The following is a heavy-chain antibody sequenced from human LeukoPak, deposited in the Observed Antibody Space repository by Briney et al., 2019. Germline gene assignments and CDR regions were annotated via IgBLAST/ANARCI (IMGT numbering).Heavy chain of an antibody. V-gene: IGHV1-18*04. D-gene: IGHD6-19*01. CDR2: ISAYNGNT. CDR1: GYTFTGYY. CDR3: ARGSSGWYHY. J-gene: IGHJ4*02. Sequence: RASVMVSCKASGYTFTGYYLHWVRQAPGQGLEWMGWISAYNGNTNYAQKLQGRVTMTTDTSTSTAYMELRSLRSDDTAVYYCARGSSGWYHYWGQGTLVTVSS.